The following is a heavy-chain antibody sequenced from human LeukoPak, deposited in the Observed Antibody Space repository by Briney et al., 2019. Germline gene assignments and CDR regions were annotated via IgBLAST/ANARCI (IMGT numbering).Heavy chain of an antibody. CDR3: ARGYCRSTSCHEPPLYGMDV. CDR2: ISTYSGNT. V-gene: IGHV1-18*04. J-gene: IGHJ6*02. Sequence: VASVNVSCKASGYTFTNYGFSWVRQAPGQGLEWMGWISTYSGNTNYAQQLQGRVTMTSDTSTSTVYMELRSLRSDDTAVYYCARGYCRSTSCHEPPLYGMDVWGQGTTVTVS. D-gene: IGHD2-2*01. CDR1: GYTFTNYG.